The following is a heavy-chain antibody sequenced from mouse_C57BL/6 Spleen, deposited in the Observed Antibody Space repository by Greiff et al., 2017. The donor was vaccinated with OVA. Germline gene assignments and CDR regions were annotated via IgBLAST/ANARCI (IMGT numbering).Heavy chain of an antibody. V-gene: IGHV8-12*01. J-gene: IGHJ2*01. CDR1: GFSLSTSGMG. CDR2: IYWDDDK. CDR3: AGSYGRDFDY. Sequence: QVTLKESGPGILQSSQTLSLTCSFSGFSLSTSGMGVSWIRQPSGKGLEWLAHIYWDDDKRYNPSLKSRLTISKDTSRNQVFLKITSVDTADTATYYCAGSYGRDFDYWGQGTTLTVSS. D-gene: IGHD2-1*01.